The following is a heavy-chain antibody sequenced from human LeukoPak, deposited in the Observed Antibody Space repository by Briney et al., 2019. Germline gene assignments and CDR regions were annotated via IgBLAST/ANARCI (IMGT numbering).Heavy chain of an antibody. J-gene: IGHJ6*02. CDR2: INPSGGST. D-gene: IGHD2-15*01. CDR1: GYTFTSYY. CDR3: ARDVVSSGMDV. Sequence: ASVKVSRKASGYTFTSYYMHSVRQAPGQGLEWMGIINPSGGSTSYAQKFQGRVTMTRDTSTSTVYMELSSLRSEDTAVYYCARDVVSSGMDVWGQGTTVTVSS. V-gene: IGHV1-46*01.